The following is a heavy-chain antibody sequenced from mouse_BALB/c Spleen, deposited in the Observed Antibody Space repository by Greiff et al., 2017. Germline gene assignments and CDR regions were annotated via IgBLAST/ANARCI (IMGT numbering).Heavy chain of an antibody. J-gene: IGHJ4*01. CDR1: GFTFSSYG. CDR3: ARDFYYGSSYLYYYAMDY. CDR2: INSNGGST. D-gene: IGHD1-1*01. Sequence: VHVKQSGGGLVQPGGSLKLSCAASGFTFSSYGMSWVRQTPDKRLELVATINSNGGSTYYPDSVKGRFTISRDNAKNTLYLQMSSLKSEDTAMYYCARDFYYGSSYLYYYAMDYWGQGTSVTVSS. V-gene: IGHV5-6-3*01.